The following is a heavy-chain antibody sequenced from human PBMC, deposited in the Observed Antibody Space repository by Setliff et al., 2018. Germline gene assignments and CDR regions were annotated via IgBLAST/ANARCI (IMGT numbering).Heavy chain of an antibody. CDR2: IIPLFETT. CDR3: ALEYSNSSPTVNYYMDV. V-gene: IGHV1-69*06. CDR1: GGIFNSFS. Sequence: SVKVSCKASGGIFNSFSITWVRQAPGQGLEWMGRIIPLFETTNYVEKFQGRVTITADKSTSKAYMELSRLTSEDTAVYYCALEYSNSSPTVNYYMDVWGKGTTVTVSS. D-gene: IGHD6-6*01. J-gene: IGHJ6*03.